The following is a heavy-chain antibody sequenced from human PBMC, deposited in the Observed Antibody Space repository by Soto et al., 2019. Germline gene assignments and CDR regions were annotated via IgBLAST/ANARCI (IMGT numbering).Heavy chain of an antibody. D-gene: IGHD1-26*01. Sequence: GGSLRLSCAASGFTFSSYGMHWVRQAPGKGLEWVAVISYDGSNKYYADSVKGRFTISRDNSKNTLYLQMNSLRAEDTAVYYCAKGRVGATTLIFDYWGQGTLVTVSS. CDR3: AKGRVGATTLIFDY. CDR1: GFTFSSYG. CDR2: ISYDGSNK. J-gene: IGHJ4*02. V-gene: IGHV3-30*18.